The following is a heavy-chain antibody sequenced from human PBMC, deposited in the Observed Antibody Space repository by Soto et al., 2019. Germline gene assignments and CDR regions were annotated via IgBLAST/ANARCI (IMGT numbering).Heavy chain of an antibody. Sequence: QVQLVQSGAEVKKPGSSVKVSCKASGGTFSSYAISWVRQAPGQGLEWMGGIIPIFGTANYAQKFQGRVTITADESTSTAYMELSSRRSEDTAVYYCAIKTRSSTTSREYYNGMDVWGQGTTVTVSS. D-gene: IGHD2-2*01. CDR2: IIPIFGTA. CDR3: AIKTRSSTTSREYYNGMDV. V-gene: IGHV1-69*01. CDR1: GGTFSSYA. J-gene: IGHJ6*02.